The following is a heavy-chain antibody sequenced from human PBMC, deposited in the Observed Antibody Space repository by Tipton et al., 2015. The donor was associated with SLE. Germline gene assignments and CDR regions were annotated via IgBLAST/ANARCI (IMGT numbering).Heavy chain of an antibody. V-gene: IGHV3-21*01. CDR1: GFTFSSYA. J-gene: IGHJ3*02. Sequence: SLRLSCAASGFTFSSYAMSWVRQAPGKGLEWVSSISSSSSYIYYADSVKGRFTISRDNAKNSLYLQMNSLRAEDTAVYYCARATYYYDSSGYTQGAFDIWGQGTMVTVSS. CDR2: ISSSSSYI. D-gene: IGHD3-22*01. CDR3: ARATYYYDSSGYTQGAFDI.